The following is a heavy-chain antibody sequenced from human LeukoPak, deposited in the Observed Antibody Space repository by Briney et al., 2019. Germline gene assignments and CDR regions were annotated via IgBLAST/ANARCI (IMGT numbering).Heavy chain of an antibody. Sequence: GRSLRLSCAASGFTFSSNGMHWGRQAPGKGLEWVAVIWYDGSNKYYAGSVKGRFTISRDNSKNTLYLQMNRLRAEDTAVYYCAKDGLGYCSSTSCYKSGYFDYWGQGTLVTVSS. J-gene: IGHJ4*02. V-gene: IGHV3-33*06. CDR3: AKDGLGYCSSTSCYKSGYFDY. D-gene: IGHD2-2*02. CDR2: IWYDGSNK. CDR1: GFTFSSNG.